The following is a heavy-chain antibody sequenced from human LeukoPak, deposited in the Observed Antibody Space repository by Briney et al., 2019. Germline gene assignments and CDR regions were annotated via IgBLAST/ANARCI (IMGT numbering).Heavy chain of an antibody. CDR2: IYHSGST. CDR1: GGSISSGGYY. J-gene: IGHJ4*02. V-gene: IGHV4-30-2*01. D-gene: IGHD3-22*01. CDR3: ARESTYYYDSSGYFPPQD. Sequence: PSQTLSLTCTVSGGSISSGGYYWSWIRQPPGKGLEWIGYIYHSGSTYYNPSLKSRVTISVDRSKNQFSLKLSSVTAADTAVYYCARESTYYYDSSGYFPPQDWGQGTLVTVSS.